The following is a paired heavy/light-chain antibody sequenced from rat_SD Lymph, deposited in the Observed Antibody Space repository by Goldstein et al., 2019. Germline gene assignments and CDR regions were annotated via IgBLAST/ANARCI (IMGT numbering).Light chain of an antibody. V-gene: IGKV8S4*01. CDR1: QSLLYSENKKNY. Sequence: DIVMTQTPSSQAVSAGEKVTMSCKSSQSLLYSENKKNYLAWYQQKPGQSPKLLISWASTRESGVPDRFIGSGSGTDFTLTISSVQAEDLAVYYCEQYYDTPDTFGAGTKLELK. J-gene: IGKJ2-2*01. CDR3: EQYYDTPDT. CDR2: WAS.
Heavy chain of an antibody. J-gene: IGHJ2*01. CDR3: ARGEDTMGITLFDY. CDR2: ISSSSSYI. Sequence: EVQLVESGGGLVQPGRSLKLSCLASGFTFSNYGMNWIRQAPGKGLEWVASISSSSSYIYYADTVKGRFTISRDNAKNTLYLQMTSLRSEDTALYYCARGEDTMGITLFDYWGQGVMVTVSS. D-gene: IGHD1-9*01. V-gene: IGHV5-34*01. CDR1: GFTFSNYG.